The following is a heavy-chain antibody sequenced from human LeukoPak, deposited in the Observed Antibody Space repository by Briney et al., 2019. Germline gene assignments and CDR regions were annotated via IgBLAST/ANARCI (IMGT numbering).Heavy chain of an antibody. CDR3: ARVSIAGYSLYYFDY. J-gene: IGHJ4*02. V-gene: IGHV1-2*02. Sequence: GASVKVSCKASGYTFTGYYMHWVRQAPGQGLEWMGWINPNSGGTNYAQKFQGRVTMTRHTSISTAYMELSRLRSDDTAVYYCARVSIAGYSLYYFDYWGQGTLVTVSS. D-gene: IGHD2-21*01. CDR2: INPNSGGT. CDR1: GYTFTGYY.